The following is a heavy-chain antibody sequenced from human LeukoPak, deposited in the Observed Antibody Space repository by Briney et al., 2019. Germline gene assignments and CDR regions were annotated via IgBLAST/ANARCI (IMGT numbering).Heavy chain of an antibody. D-gene: IGHD3-10*01. J-gene: IGHJ6*03. Sequence: ASVKVSCKASGYTFTSYGISWVRQAPGQGLEWMGWISAYNGNTNYAQKLQGRVTMTTDTSTSTAYMELRSLRSDDTAVYYCAGDLDYYGSGSYYISGYYYYMDVWGKGTTVTVSS. CDR3: AGDLDYYGSGSYYISGYYYYMDV. CDR1: GYTFTSYG. V-gene: IGHV1-18*01. CDR2: ISAYNGNT.